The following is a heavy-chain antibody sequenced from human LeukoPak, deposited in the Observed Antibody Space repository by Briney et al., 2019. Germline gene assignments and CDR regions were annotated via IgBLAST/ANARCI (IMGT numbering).Heavy chain of an antibody. V-gene: IGHV3-23*01. D-gene: IGHD2-8*02. CDR1: GFTFTNYA. CDR3: TKAPLMSCTGAFCYPFDS. CDR2: TVGSRPDT. J-gene: IGHJ4*02. Sequence: GGSLRLSCAASGFTFTNYAMSWVRQTPGKGLEWVSATVGSRPDTYHVDSVKGRFTVSRDNSRNTLYLQMNNLGIEDSAVYYCTKAPLMSCTGAFCYPFDSWGQGVLVTVSS.